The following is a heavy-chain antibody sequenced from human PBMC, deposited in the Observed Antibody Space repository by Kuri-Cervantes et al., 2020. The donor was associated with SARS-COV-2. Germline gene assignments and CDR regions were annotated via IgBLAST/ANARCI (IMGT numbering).Heavy chain of an antibody. CDR3: YCAPKEGFDS. V-gene: IGHV1-8*01. D-gene: IGHD2-21*01. J-gene: IGHJ4*02. CDR2: VKTNSGNT. Sequence: ASVKVSCKTPVTTFPNYDTNWVRQATGQGLEWMGMVKTNSGNTLYAQFFQGRVTMTRDISTSTVYMELSSLTSEDTAIYYCYCAPKEGFDSWGQGTLVTVSS. CDR1: VTTFPNYD.